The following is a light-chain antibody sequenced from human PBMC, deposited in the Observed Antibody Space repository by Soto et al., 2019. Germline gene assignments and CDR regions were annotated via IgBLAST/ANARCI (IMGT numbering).Light chain of an antibody. CDR3: QHYNNWPT. J-gene: IGKJ4*01. Sequence: EIVMTQAPATRSVSPGERATLSCRASQSVSSNLAWYQQKPGQAPRLLIYGASTRATGIPARFSGSGSGTEFTLTISSLQSEDFAVYYCQHYNNWPTFGGGTKVEIK. V-gene: IGKV3-15*01. CDR1: QSVSSN. CDR2: GAS.